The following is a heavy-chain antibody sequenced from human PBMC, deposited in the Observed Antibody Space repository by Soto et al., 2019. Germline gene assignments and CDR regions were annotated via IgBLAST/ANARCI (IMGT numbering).Heavy chain of an antibody. J-gene: IGHJ5*02. CDR2: ILPILGIA. CDR3: ARESHIVFVTAISSWFDL. D-gene: IGHD2-21*02. Sequence: QFQLVQSGADVKKPGSSVKVSCKAYGGTFSSYTLSWVRQAPGQGLEWLGRILPILGIANYAQKFQGRVTITAAKSTSTGYMGLGSRRSEDMAVYYCARESHIVFVTAISSWFDLWGQGTLVTVSS. V-gene: IGHV1-69*08. CDR1: GGTFSSYT.